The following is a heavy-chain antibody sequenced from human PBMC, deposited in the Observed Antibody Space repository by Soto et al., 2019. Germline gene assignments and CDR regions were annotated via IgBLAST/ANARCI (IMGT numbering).Heavy chain of an antibody. CDR1: GCTFTNYY. V-gene: IGHV1-46*01. CDR2: INPSGGST. J-gene: IGHJ4*02. D-gene: IGHD3-16*01. CDR3: AKTYGFLGGYYFDY. Sequence: QVQLVQSGAEVKKPGASVKVSCEASGCTFTNYYIHWVRQAPGQGLEWMAVINPSGGSTRYAQKFQGRVTMTRDTSTSTVYMELSSLRSEDTAVYYCAKTYGFLGGYYFDYWGQGTLVTVSS.